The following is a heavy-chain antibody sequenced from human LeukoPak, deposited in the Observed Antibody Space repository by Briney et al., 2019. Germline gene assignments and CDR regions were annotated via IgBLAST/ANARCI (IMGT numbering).Heavy chain of an antibody. CDR1: GGSFSGYY. J-gene: IGHJ4*02. D-gene: IGHD1-26*01. Sequence: SETLSLTCAVYGGSFSGYYWSWIRQPPGKGLEWIGEINHSGSTNYNPSLKSRVTISVDTSKNQFSLKLSSVTAADTAVYYCAIYSGSFLDYWGQGTLVTVSS. CDR2: INHSGST. V-gene: IGHV4-34*01. CDR3: AIYSGSFLDY.